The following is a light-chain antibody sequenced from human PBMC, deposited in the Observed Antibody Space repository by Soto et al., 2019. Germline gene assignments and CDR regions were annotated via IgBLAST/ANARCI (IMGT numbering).Light chain of an antibody. CDR2: GAS. V-gene: IGKV3-15*01. CDR3: QNYNDWPFT. J-gene: IGKJ2*01. CDR1: ESLSTF. Sequence: EIDLTQSPATLSVSPGERVTLSCRASESLSTFLAWFQQKPGQAPRLLIYGASTKATGVPARFSGSVSATDFTLTISSLQSEDFAVYYCQNYNDWPFTFGQGTKVDI.